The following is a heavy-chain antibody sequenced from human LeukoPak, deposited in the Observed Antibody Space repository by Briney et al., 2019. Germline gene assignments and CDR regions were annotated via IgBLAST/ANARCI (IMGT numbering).Heavy chain of an antibody. Sequence: SVKVSCKAAGGTFSSYAISWVRQAPGHGLEWMGGIIPIFGTANYAQKFQGRVTIPADESTSTAYMELSSLRSEDTAVYYCARRRSSSWYGYFDYWGQGTLVTVSS. CDR3: ARRRSSSWYGYFDY. D-gene: IGHD6-13*01. CDR2: IIPIFGTA. CDR1: GGTFSSYA. J-gene: IGHJ4*02. V-gene: IGHV1-69*01.